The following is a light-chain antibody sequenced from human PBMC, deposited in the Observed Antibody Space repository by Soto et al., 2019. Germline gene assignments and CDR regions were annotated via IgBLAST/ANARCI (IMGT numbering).Light chain of an antibody. CDR1: SSDVGGYNY. CDR3: SSLTSTNTLA. V-gene: IGLV2-14*01. Sequence: QSALTQPASVSGSPGQSITISCTGTSSDVGGYNYVSWYQQHPGKAPKLMIYEFSYRPSGVSNRFSGSKSGNTASLTISGLQAADEAGYYCSSLTSTNTLAFGGGTKLTVL. J-gene: IGLJ2*01. CDR2: EFS.